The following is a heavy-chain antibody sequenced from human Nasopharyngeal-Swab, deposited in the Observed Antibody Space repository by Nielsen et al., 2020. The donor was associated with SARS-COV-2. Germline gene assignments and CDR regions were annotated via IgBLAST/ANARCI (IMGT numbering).Heavy chain of an antibody. V-gene: IGHV3-21*01. Sequence: WIGYAPGLWLEWVSSISSSSSYIYYADSVKGRFTISRDNAKNSLYLQMNSLRAEDTAVYYCARGRAMIVVVDPYGMDVWGQGTTVTVSS. J-gene: IGHJ6*02. D-gene: IGHD3-22*01. CDR2: ISSSSSYI. CDR3: ARGRAMIVVVDPYGMDV.